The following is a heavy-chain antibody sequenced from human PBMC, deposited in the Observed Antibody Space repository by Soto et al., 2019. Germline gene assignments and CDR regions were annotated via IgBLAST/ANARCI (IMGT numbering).Heavy chain of an antibody. CDR3: AKDIEEVVYYYGMDV. Sequence: GGSLRLSCAASGFTFSSYWMSWVRQAPGKGLEWVGLISYDGNNKFYADSVKGRFTISRDNSKNTLFLQMNSLRAEDTALYYCAKDIEEVVYYYGMDVWGQGTTVTVSS. J-gene: IGHJ6*02. CDR1: GFTFSSYW. V-gene: IGHV3-30*18. CDR2: ISYDGNNK. D-gene: IGHD1-26*01.